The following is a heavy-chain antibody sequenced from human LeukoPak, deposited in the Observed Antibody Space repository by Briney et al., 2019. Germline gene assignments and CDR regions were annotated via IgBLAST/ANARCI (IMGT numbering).Heavy chain of an antibody. J-gene: IGHJ4*02. V-gene: IGHV3-48*03. CDR1: GFTFSSYE. Sequence: PGGSLRLSCAASGFTFSSYEMNWVLQAPGKGLEWVSYISSSGSTIYYADSVKGRFTISRDNVKNLLYLQMNSLRAEDTAVYYCARVQRGIAVALDYWGQGTLATVSS. CDR3: ARVQRGIAVALDY. CDR2: ISSSGSTI. D-gene: IGHD6-19*01.